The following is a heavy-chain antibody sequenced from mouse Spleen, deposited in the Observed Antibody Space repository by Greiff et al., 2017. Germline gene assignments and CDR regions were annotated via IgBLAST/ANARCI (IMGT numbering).Heavy chain of an antibody. CDR3: TRPENYFDY. CDR1: GYTFTDYE. CDR2: IDPETGGT. J-gene: IGHJ2*01. V-gene: IGHV1-15*01. Sequence: VQLQQSGAELVRPGASVTLSCKASGYTFTDYEMHWVKQTPVHGLEWIGAIDPETGGTAYNQKFKGKAILTADKSSSTAYMELRSLTSEDSAVYYCTRPENYFDYWGQGTTLTVSS.